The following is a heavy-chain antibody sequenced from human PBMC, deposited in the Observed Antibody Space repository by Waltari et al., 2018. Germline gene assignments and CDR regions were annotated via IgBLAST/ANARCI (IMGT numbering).Heavy chain of an antibody. V-gene: IGHV3-23*04. J-gene: IGHJ5*02. CDR2: ISGSGGST. Sequence: EVQLVESGGGLVQPGGSLGLSCAASGFPFSAYGMSWVRQAPGKGLEWVSSISGSGGSTYYADSVKGRFTISRDNSKNTLFLQMNSLRAEDTAVYYCAKGVSTGWTPWGQGTLVTVSS. D-gene: IGHD6-19*01. CDR3: AKGVSTGWTP. CDR1: GFPFSAYG.